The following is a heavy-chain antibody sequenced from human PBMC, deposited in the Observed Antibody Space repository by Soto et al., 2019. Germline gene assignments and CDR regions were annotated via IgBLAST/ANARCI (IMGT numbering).Heavy chain of an antibody. CDR1: GFTFSSYA. J-gene: IGHJ5*02. CDR3: AKTSKYYYGSGSSGFSWFDP. CDR2: ISGSGGST. V-gene: IGHV3-23*01. D-gene: IGHD3-10*01. Sequence: GGSLRLSCAASGFTFSSYAMSWVRQAPGKGLEWVSAISGSGGSTYYADSVKGRFTISRDNSKNTLYLQMNSLRAEDTAVYYCAKTSKYYYGSGSSGFSWFDPWGQGTLVTVSS.